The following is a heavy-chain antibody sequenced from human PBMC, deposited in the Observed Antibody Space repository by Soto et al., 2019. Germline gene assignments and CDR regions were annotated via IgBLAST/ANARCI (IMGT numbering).Heavy chain of an antibody. V-gene: IGHV3-23*01. D-gene: IGHD2-2*01. CDR2: ISGSGGST. CDR1: GFTFSSYA. J-gene: IGHJ4*02. Sequence: EVQLLESGGGLVQPGGSLRLSCAASGFTFSSYAMSWVRQAPGKGLEWVSAISGSGGSTYYADSVKGRFTISRDNSKNTLYLQMNSLRAEDTAVYYCAKHGDIVVVPAAIDPYYFDYWGQGTLVTVSS. CDR3: AKHGDIVVVPAAIDPYYFDY.